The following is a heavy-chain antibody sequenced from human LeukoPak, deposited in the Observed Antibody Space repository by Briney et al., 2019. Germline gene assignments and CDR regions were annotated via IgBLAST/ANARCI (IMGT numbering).Heavy chain of an antibody. CDR2: IYYSGST. CDR1: GASISSGAYY. D-gene: IGHD3-9*01. J-gene: IGHJ5*02. V-gene: IGHV4-31*03. Sequence: MTSQTLSLTCTVSGASISSGAYYWSWIRQHPGKGLECIGYIYYSGSTYYNPSLKSRVTISVDTSKNQFSLNLRSVTAADTAVYYCARGSGYDILTGSSSGARFNWFDPWGQGTLVTVSS. CDR3: ARGSGYDILTGSSSGARFNWFDP.